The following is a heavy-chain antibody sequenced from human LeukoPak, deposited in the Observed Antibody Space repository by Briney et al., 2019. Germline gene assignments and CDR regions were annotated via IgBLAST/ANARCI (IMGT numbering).Heavy chain of an antibody. CDR2: ITPFNGNT. V-gene: IGHV1-45*02. D-gene: IGHD3-10*01. J-gene: IGHJ5*02. CDR1: GYTFTYRY. Sequence: GASVKVSCKASGYTFTYRYLHWVRQAPGQALEWMGWITPFNGNTNYAQKFQDRVTITRDRSMSTAYMELSSLRSEDTAMYYCAALRGYGSVSYGLDPWGQGTLVTVSS. CDR3: AALRGYGSVSYGLDP.